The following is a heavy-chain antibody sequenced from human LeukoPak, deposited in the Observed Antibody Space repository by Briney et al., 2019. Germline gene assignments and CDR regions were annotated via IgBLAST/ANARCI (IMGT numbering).Heavy chain of an antibody. CDR1: GLTFSTYA. CDR3: VANMYHYMDV. J-gene: IGHJ6*03. CDR2: ISGNGATT. D-gene: IGHD2-2*01. Sequence: PGGSLRLSSAVSGLTFSTYAMSWVRQAPGRGLEWVSSISGNGATTYYADSVKGRFTISRDNSKNTAFLQMNGLRAEDTAVYYAVANMYHYMDVWGKGTTVTVSS. V-gene: IGHV3-23*01.